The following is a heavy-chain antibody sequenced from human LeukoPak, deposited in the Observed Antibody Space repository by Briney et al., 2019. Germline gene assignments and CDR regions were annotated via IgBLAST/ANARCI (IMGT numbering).Heavy chain of an antibody. CDR3: AKDSRDTGIVGATYYYYYGMDV. CDR1: GFTFDDYA. CDR2: ISGDGGST. V-gene: IGHV3-43*02. Sequence: GGSLRLSCAASGFTFDDYAMHWVRQAPGKGLEWVSLISGDGGSTYYADSEKGRFTISRDNSKNSLYLQMNSLRTEDTALYYCAKDSRDTGIVGATYYYYYGMDVWGQGTTVTVSS. D-gene: IGHD1-26*01. J-gene: IGHJ6*02.